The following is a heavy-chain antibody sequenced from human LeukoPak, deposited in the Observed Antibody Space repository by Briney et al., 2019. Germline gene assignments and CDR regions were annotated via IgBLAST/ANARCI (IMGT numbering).Heavy chain of an antibody. CDR3: ARAFEDFNGLLWDHY. V-gene: IGHV1-18*01. CDR2: ISAYNGNT. J-gene: IGHJ4*02. CDR1: GYTFTSYG. D-gene: IGHD2-21*02. Sequence: ASVKVSCKASGYTFTSYGTSWVRQAPGQGLEWMGWISAYNGNTNYAQKLQGRVTMTTDTSTSTAYMELRSLRSDDTAVYYCARAFEDFNGLLWDHYWGQGTLVTVSS.